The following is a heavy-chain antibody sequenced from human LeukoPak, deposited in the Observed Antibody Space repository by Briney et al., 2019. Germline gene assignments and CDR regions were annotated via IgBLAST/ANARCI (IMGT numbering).Heavy chain of an antibody. CDR2: FYYSGST. Sequence: SQTLSLTCTVSGGSISSGDYYWSWIRQPPGKGLEWIGYFYYSGSTYYNPFLKSRVTISVDTSKNQFSLKLSSVTAADTAVYYCARGGEGVAFDYWGQGTLVTVSS. J-gene: IGHJ4*02. CDR1: GGSISSGDYY. D-gene: IGHD2-15*01. V-gene: IGHV4-30-4*08. CDR3: ARGGEGVAFDY.